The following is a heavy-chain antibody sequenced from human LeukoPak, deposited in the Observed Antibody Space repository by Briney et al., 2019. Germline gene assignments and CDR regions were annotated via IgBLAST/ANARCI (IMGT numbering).Heavy chain of an antibody. J-gene: IGHJ5*02. CDR2: IYYSGST. V-gene: IGHV4-39*01. CDR1: GGSISSSPYY. D-gene: IGHD6-19*01. CDR3: ARHPPPMGSSGWYFWFDP. Sequence: PSETLSLTCTVSGGSISSSPYYWGWIRQPPGKALEWIGCIYYSGSTYYNPSLKSRVTISVDTSKNQFSLKLGSVTAADKAVYYCARHPPPMGSSGWYFWFDPWGQGTLVTVSS.